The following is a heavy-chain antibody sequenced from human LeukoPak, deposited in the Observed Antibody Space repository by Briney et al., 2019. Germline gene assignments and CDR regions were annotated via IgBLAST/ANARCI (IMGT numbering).Heavy chain of an antibody. CDR2: MYYSGST. J-gene: IGHJ4*02. CDR1: GGSISGYY. D-gene: IGHD3-3*01. Sequence: SETLSLTCAVSGGSISGYYWSWIRQPPGRGLEWIGYMYYSGSTNYNPSLKSRVTMSVDTSKNQFSLKLSSVTAADTVVYYCARESEWSGFFVYWGQGTLVTVSS. CDR3: ARESEWSGFFVY. V-gene: IGHV4-59*01.